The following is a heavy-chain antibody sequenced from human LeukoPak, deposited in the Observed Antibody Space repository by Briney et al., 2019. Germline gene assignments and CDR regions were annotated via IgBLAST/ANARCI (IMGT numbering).Heavy chain of an antibody. CDR1: GFTFSSYE. D-gene: IGHD3-22*01. CDR3: ARQSPGDYYDSSGAFDI. J-gene: IGHJ3*02. CDR2: ISSSGSTI. Sequence: GGSLRLSCAASGFTFSSYEMNWVRQAPGKGLEWVSYISSSGSTIYYADSVKGRFTISRDNAKNSLYLQMNSLRAEDTAVYYCARQSPGDYYDSSGAFDIWGQGTMVTVSS. V-gene: IGHV3-48*03.